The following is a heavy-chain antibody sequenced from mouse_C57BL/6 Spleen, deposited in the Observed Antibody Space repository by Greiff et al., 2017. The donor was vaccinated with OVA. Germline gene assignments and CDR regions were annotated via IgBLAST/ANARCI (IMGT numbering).Heavy chain of an antibody. CDR1: GFSLTSYG. CDR3: AKEGIYYDYDGDWYFDV. D-gene: IGHD2-4*01. CDR2: IWRGGST. V-gene: IGHV2-5*01. J-gene: IGHJ1*03. Sequence: QVQLQQSGPGLVQPSQSLSITCTVSGFSLTSYGVHWVRQSPGKGLEWLGVIWRGGSTAYNAAFMSRLSITKDNSKSQVFFKMNSLQADDTAIYYCAKEGIYYDYDGDWYFDVWGTGTTVTVSS.